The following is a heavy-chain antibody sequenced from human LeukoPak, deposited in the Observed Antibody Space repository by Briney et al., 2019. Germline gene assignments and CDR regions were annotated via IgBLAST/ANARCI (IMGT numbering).Heavy chain of an antibody. Sequence: GGSLRLSCAASGFTFSSYAMSWVRQAPGKGLEWVSAISGSGGSTYYADSVKGRFTISRDNSKNTLYLQMNSLRAEDTAVYYCAKPWGYSYGSSYGMDVWGQGTTVTVSS. CDR2: ISGSGGST. V-gene: IGHV3-23*01. CDR3: AKPWGYSYGSSYGMDV. D-gene: IGHD5-18*01. J-gene: IGHJ6*02. CDR1: GFTFSSYA.